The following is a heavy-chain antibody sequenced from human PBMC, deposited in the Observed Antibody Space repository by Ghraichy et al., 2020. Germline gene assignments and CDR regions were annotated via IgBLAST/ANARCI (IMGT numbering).Heavy chain of an antibody. CDR2: IRYDGSNK. CDR3: AKVVDSYIVYSYGYCDY. D-gene: IGHD5-18*01. Sequence: GGSLRLSCAASGFTFSSYGMHWVRQAPGKGLEWVAFIRYDGSNKYYADSVKGRFTISRDNSKNTLYLQMNSLRAEDTAVYYCAKVVDSYIVYSYGYCDYWGQGTLVTVSS. J-gene: IGHJ4*02. V-gene: IGHV3-30*02. CDR1: GFTFSSYG.